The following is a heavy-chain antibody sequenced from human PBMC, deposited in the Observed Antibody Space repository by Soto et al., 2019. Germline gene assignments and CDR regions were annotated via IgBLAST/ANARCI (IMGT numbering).Heavy chain of an antibody. CDR2: IWYDGSNK. Sequence: QVQLVESGGGVVQPGRSLRLSCAASGFTFSSYGMHWVRQAPGKGLEWVAVIWYDGSNKYYADSVKGRFTISRDNSTNTLYLQMNSLRAEDTAVYYCARDSGYSSGGGWFDPWGQGTLVTVSS. V-gene: IGHV3-33*01. J-gene: IGHJ5*02. CDR1: GFTFSSYG. D-gene: IGHD6-19*01. CDR3: ARDSGYSSGGGWFDP.